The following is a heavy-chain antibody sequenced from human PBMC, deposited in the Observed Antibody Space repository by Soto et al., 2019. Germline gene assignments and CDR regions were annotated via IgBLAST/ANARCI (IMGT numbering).Heavy chain of an antibody. V-gene: IGHV3-74*01. CDR2: ISGDGSTT. J-gene: IGHJ4*02. D-gene: IGHD3-10*01. CDR3: TKSPSGEPKALLDS. Sequence: WGSLRLSCAASGFTFSSYWMHWVRQAPGEGLVWVSRISGDGSTTNYADSVKGRFTISRDNAESTLYLQMDSLRAEDTAVYYCTKSPSGEPKALLDSWGQGTLVTVS. CDR1: GFTFSSYW.